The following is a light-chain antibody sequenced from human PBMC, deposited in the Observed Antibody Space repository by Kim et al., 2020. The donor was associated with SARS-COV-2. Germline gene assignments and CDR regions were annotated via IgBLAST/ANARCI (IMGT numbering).Light chain of an antibody. CDR3: QVWDSSCDHPHVV. CDR1: NIGSKS. V-gene: IGLV3-21*04. J-gene: IGLJ2*01. Sequence: SYELTQPPSVSVAPGKTARITCGGNNIGSKSVHWYQQKPGQAPVLVIYYDSDRPSGIPERFSGSNSGNTATLTISRVEAGDEADYYCQVWDSSCDHPHVV. CDR2: YDS.